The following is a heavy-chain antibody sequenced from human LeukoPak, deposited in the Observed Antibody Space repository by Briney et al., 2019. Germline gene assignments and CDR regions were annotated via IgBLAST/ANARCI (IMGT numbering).Heavy chain of an antibody. CDR1: GVTFSSYG. CDR3: AKDRYGDQNWFDP. V-gene: IGHV3-30*02. CDR2: IRYDGSNK. D-gene: IGHD4-17*01. Sequence: GGSLRLSCAASGVTFSSYGMHWVRQAPGKGLEWVACIRYDGSNKYYADSVKGRFTISRDNSKNTLYLQMNSLRAEDTAVYYCAKDRYGDQNWFDPWGQGTLVTVSS. J-gene: IGHJ5*02.